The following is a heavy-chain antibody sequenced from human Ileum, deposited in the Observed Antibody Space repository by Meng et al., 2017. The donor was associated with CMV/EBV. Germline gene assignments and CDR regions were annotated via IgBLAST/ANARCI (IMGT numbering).Heavy chain of an antibody. CDR1: GGSITSGNYY. D-gene: IGHD2-15*01. CDR2: IYYSGSP. V-gene: IGHV4-30-4*08. J-gene: IGHJ4*02. CDR3: VRQVVAASFDY. Sequence: VQLQESGPGLLKPYQTLSLTCTVSGGSITSGNYYWSWIRQPPGRGLEWIGYIYYSGSPYYKPSLKSRVTISLDTSKNQFSLNLRSVTATDSAVYYCVRQVVAASFDYWGQGALVTVSS.